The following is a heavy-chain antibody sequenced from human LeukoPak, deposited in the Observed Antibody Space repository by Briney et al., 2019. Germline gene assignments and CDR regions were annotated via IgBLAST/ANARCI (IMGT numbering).Heavy chain of an antibody. J-gene: IGHJ4*02. CDR1: GFTFSSYW. CDR3: ARGSVASFDN. V-gene: IGHV3-7*01. D-gene: IGHD2-15*01. CDR2: IKQDGSEK. Sequence: GGSLRLSCAASGFTFSSYWMNWVRQAPGKGLEWVANIKQDGSEKYYVDPVKGRFTISRDNAKNSQYLQMNNLRAEDTAVYYCARGSVASFDNWGQGTLVTVSS.